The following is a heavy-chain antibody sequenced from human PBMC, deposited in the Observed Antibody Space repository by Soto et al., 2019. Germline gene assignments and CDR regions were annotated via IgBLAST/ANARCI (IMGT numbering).Heavy chain of an antibody. CDR1: GYTFTTYS. CDR3: ARGNSGAFDI. D-gene: IGHD6-19*01. J-gene: IGHJ3*02. Sequence: QVQLVQSGAEVKKPGASVKVSCKASGYTFTTYSMHWVRQAPGQRLEWMGWMNPLNGDTKYSQRFQGRLTIIRDTSASTAYMELRSLRSEDTAIYFCARGNSGAFDIWGQGTRVTVSS. V-gene: IGHV1-3*01. CDR2: MNPLNGDT.